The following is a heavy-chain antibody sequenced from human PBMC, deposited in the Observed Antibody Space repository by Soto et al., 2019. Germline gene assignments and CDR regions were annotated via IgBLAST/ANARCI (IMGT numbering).Heavy chain of an antibody. CDR3: AKDLLRVTMIVVVTPFDY. J-gene: IGHJ4*02. V-gene: IGHV3-23*01. CDR2: ISGSGGST. D-gene: IGHD3-22*01. CDR1: GFTFSSYA. Sequence: GGSLRLSCAASGFTFSSYAMSWVRQAPGKGLEWVSAISGSGGSTYYADSVKGRFTISRDNSKNTLYLQMNSLRAEDTAVYYCAKDLLRVTMIVVVTPFDYWGQGTLVTVSS.